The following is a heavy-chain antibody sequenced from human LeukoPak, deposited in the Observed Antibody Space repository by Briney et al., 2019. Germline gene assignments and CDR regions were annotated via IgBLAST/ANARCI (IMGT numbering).Heavy chain of an antibody. CDR1: GGSINSYY. V-gene: IGHV4-59*01. CDR3: ARGGWSYDY. D-gene: IGHD6-19*01. CDR2: IYYNGNT. J-gene: IGHJ4*02. Sequence: SETLSLTCTVSGGSINSYYWSWTRQPPGKGLEWIGYIYYNGNTNYNSSLKSRVIISVDTSKNQVSLTLRSVTAADTAVYYCARGGWSYDYWGQGTLVTVSS.